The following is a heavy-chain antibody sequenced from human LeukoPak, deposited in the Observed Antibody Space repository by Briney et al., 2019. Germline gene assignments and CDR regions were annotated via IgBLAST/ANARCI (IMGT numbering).Heavy chain of an antibody. D-gene: IGHD6-13*01. CDR2: INHSGST. CDR3: ARKVRSSWYPT. V-gene: IGHV4-34*01. CDR1: GGSFSGYY. J-gene: IGHJ5*02. Sequence: ASETLSLTCAVCGGSFSGYYWSWIRQPPGKGLEWIGEINHSGSTNYNPSLKSRVTISVDTSKNQFSLKLSSVTAADTAVYYCARKVRSSWYPTWGQGTLVTVSS.